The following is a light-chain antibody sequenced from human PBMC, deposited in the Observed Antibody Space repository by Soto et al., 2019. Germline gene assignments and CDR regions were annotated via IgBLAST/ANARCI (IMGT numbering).Light chain of an antibody. V-gene: IGKV3-15*01. CDR1: QSVSSN. J-gene: IGKJ5*01. CDR2: GAS. CDR3: QQYNNWPPIT. Sequence: EVVMTQSPATLSVSPGERATLSCRASQSVSSNLAWYQQKPGQAPRLLIYGASTRATGIPARFSCSGSGTEFTHTISSLQSEDFAVYYCQQYNNWPPITFGQGTRLEIK.